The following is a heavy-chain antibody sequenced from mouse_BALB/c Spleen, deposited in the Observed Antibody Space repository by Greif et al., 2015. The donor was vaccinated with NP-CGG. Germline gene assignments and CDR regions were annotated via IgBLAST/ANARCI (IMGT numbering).Heavy chain of an antibody. CDR3: TTTIFAY. D-gene: IGHD2-1*01. CDR2: INPSNGGT. CDR1: GYTFTSYY. V-gene: IGHV1S16*01. J-gene: IGHJ3*01. Sequence: VQLQESGAELVKPGASVKLSCKASGYTFTSYYMYWVKQRPGQGLEWIGEINPSNGGTNFNEKFKSKATLTVDKSSSTAYMQLSSLTSEDSAVYYCTTTIFAYWGQGTLVTVSA.